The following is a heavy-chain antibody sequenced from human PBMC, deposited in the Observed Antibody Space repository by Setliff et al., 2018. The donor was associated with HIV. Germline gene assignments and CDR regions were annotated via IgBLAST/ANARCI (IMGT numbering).Heavy chain of an antibody. J-gene: IGHJ5*02. Sequence: SETLSLTCTVSGGSISSSSYYWGWIRQPPGKGLEWIGYIYTSGSTNYNPSLKSRVTISVDTSKNQFSLKLGSVTAADTAVYYCARELHDYSNYSGWFDPWGQGTLVTVSS. CDR2: IYTSGST. D-gene: IGHD4-4*01. CDR1: GGSISSSSYY. V-gene: IGHV4-61*05. CDR3: ARELHDYSNYSGWFDP.